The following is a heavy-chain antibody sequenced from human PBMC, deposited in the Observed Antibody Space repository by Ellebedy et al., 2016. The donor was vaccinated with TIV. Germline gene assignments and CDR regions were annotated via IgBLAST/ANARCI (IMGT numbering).Heavy chain of an antibody. CDR2: TYYSGST. J-gene: IGHJ3*02. D-gene: IGHD3-22*01. V-gene: IGHV4-59*01. CDR3: ATSYDSSGYYDDDAFDI. Sequence: MPPETLSLTCIVSDGSLSTYYRSWVRQPAGKGLEWVGYTYYSGSTKYNPSLKSRVTMSVDTSKKQFSLNLSPVTAADTAVYYCATSYDSSGYYDDDAFDIWGQGTMVTVSS. CDR1: DGSLSTYY.